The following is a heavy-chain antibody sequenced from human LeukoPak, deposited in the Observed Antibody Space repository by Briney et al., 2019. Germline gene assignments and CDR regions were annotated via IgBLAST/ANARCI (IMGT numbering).Heavy chain of an antibody. CDR2: IYYSGST. Sequence: SETLSLTCTVSGGSISSYYWRWLRQPPGKGLEWVGYIYYSGSTNYNPSLKSRVPISVDKSKNQFSLKLSSVTAADTALYYCARRYSRRLVDYFDYWGQGTLVTVSS. V-gene: IGHV4-59*01. CDR1: GGSISSYY. D-gene: IGHD6-13*01. J-gene: IGHJ4*02. CDR3: ARRYSRRLVDYFDY.